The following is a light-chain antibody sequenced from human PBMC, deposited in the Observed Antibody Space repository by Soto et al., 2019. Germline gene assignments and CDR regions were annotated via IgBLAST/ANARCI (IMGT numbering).Light chain of an antibody. CDR1: SSNIGSNY. V-gene: IGLV1-40*01. Sequence: QSVLIQAPSASGTPGQRVTISCSGRSSNIGSNYVYWYQQLPGTAPKLLIYGDNNRPSGVPDRFSGSKSGTSASLAITRLQAEDEADYYCQSYDISLHNYVFGTGTKVTVL. CDR2: GDN. CDR3: QSYDISLHNYV. J-gene: IGLJ1*01.